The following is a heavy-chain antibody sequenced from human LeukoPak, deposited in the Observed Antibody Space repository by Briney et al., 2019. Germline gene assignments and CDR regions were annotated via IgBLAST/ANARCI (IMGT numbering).Heavy chain of an antibody. CDR2: IYYSGST. D-gene: IGHD3-9*01. Sequence: SQTLSLTCTASGGSISSGSYYWSWIRQPPGKGLEWIGYIYYSGSTNYNPSLKSRVTISVDTSKNQFSLKLSSVTAADTAVYYCARDGYYDILTGYTPPFDYWGQGTLVTVSS. J-gene: IGHJ4*02. CDR1: GGSISSGSYY. CDR3: ARDGYYDILTGYTPPFDY. V-gene: IGHV4-61*01.